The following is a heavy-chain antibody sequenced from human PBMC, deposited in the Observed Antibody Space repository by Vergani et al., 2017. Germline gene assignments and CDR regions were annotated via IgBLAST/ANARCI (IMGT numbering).Heavy chain of an antibody. CDR3: TRVGSQWSSPFDF. J-gene: IGHJ4*02. D-gene: IGHD3-10*01. Sequence: QVTFTESGPALVKPTQTLTLSCTFSGFSLTTTGVSINWIRRPPGGALEWLARVDWEDDKFFSPSLGGRLAISKDTSRNRVVLTLTNVDSADTGTNYCTRVGSQWSSPFDFLGLGAKVTVSS. CDR2: VDWEDDK. V-gene: IGHV2-70*17. CDR1: GFSLTTTGVS.